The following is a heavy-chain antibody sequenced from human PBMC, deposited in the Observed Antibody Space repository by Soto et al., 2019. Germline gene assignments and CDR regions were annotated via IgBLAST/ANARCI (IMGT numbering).Heavy chain of an antibody. V-gene: IGHV3-30*14. CDR1: GVTFRGYA. J-gene: IGHJ4*02. CDR2: IPDDGSKT. Sequence: GVSLRLSCARSGVTFRGYAVHWVRQTPGKGLEWVTVIPDDGSKTYYADSVKGRFSVSRYDSTNMVFLQMSSLRSEDTAVYHCARAYQLTYYFDDWGPGTPVTVSS. D-gene: IGHD3-9*01. CDR3: ARAYQLTYYFDD.